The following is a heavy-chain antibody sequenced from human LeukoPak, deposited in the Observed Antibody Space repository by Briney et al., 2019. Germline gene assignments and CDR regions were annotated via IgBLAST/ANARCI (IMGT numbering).Heavy chain of an antibody. Sequence: SVKVSCKASGGTFSSYAISWVRQAPGQGLEWMGGIIPIFGTANYAQKFQGRVTITADESTSTAYMELSSLRSEDTAVYYCARALLEDSSGHPNYFDYWGQGTLVTVSS. D-gene: IGHD3-22*01. CDR3: ARALLEDSSGHPNYFDY. CDR1: GGTFSSYA. CDR2: IIPIFGTA. J-gene: IGHJ4*02. V-gene: IGHV1-69*13.